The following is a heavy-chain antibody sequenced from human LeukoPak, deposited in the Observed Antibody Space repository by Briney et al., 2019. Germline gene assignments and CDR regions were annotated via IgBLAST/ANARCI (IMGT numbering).Heavy chain of an antibody. CDR1: GFTFSSYG. V-gene: IGHV3-30*18. D-gene: IGHD3-22*01. CDR3: AKANFPEYYYDSSGYDWFDP. CDR2: ISYDGSNK. J-gene: IGHJ5*02. Sequence: GGSLRLSCAASGFTFSSYGMHWVRQAPGKGLEWVAVISYDGSNKYYADSVKGRFTISRDNSKNTLYLQMNSLRAEDTAVYYCAKANFPEYYYDSSGYDWFDPWGQGTLATVSS.